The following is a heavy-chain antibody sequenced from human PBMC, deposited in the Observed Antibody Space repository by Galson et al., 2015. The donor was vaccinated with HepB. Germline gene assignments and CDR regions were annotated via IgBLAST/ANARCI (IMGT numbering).Heavy chain of an antibody. CDR2: INPGDSDT. J-gene: IGHJ5*02. Sequence: QSGAEVKKPGESLKLSCKGSGYSFSSYSIGWVRQMPGKGLEWMGIINPGDSDTRYSPSFQGQVTISADKSISTAYLQWSSLKASDTAMYYCARHEKGYDFWSGYYAFDPWGQGTLVTVSS. V-gene: IGHV5-51*01. CDR1: GYSFSSYS. D-gene: IGHD3-3*01. CDR3: ARHEKGYDFWSGYYAFDP.